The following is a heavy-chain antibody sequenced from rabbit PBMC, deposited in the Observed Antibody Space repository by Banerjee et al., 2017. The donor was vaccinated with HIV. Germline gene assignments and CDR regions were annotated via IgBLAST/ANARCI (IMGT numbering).Heavy chain of an antibody. CDR3: ARNYVNAFDP. CDR1: GFDFSDKAV. CDR2: IDTNDGDT. D-gene: IGHD1-1*01. V-gene: IGHV1S45*01. J-gene: IGHJ2*01. Sequence: QEQLVESGGGLVQPEGSLTLTCKASGFDFSDKAVICWVRQAPGKGLEWIACIDTNDGDTDYANWPKGRFTISKTSSTTVTLQMTSLTAADTATYFCARNYVNAFDPWGQGTLVTVS.